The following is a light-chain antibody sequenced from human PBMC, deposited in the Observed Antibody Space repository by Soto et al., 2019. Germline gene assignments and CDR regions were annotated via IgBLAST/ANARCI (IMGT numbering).Light chain of an antibody. CDR2: GAA. J-gene: IGKJ1*01. CDR1: QSGFSS. CDR3: QQYHNWPA. V-gene: IGKV3-15*01. Sequence: EIVMTQSPATLSVSPGERATLSCRASQSGFSSLAWYQQKPCQAPRLLIYGAATRATGIPARFSGSVSGTEFTLTISSLQSEDFAVYYCQQYHNWPAFGQGTKVAIK.